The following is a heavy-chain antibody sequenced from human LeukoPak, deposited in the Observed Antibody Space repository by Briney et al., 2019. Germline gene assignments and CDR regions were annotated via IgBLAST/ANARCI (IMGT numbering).Heavy chain of an antibody. CDR1: GFTFGRYA. V-gene: IGHV3-23*01. D-gene: IGHD3-10*01. CDR2: ISGSGTYT. Sequence: GGSLRLSCAASGFTFGRYAMNWVRQAPGKGLEWLSAISGSGTYTYYPDSVKGRFTISRDNSKNTLYLQMSSLRADDTAVYYCAKDRGGRVSGYEGADYWGQGALVTVSS. J-gene: IGHJ4*02. CDR3: AKDRGGRVSGYEGADY.